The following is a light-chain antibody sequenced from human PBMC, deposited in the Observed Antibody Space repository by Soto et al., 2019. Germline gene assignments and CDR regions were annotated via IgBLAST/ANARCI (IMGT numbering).Light chain of an antibody. CDR3: QQSYSSTWP. J-gene: IGKJ1*01. CDR1: QDVGKW. Sequence: EIQVTQSPTSVSASVGDRVTITCRASQDVGKWLAWYQQKPGKAPTLLIHGASSLQSGVPPRYSGSGSETDFTLTISSLQPEDFATYSCQQSYSSTWPSGQVGKV. V-gene: IGKV1-12*01. CDR2: GAS.